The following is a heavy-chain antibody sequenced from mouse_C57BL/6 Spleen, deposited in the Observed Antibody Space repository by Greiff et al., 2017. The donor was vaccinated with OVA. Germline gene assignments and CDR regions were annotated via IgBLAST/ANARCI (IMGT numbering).Heavy chain of an antibody. V-gene: IGHV1-53*01. Sequence: QVQLQQPGTELVKPGASVKLSCKASGYTFTSYWMHWVKQRPGQGLEWIGNINPSNGGTNYNEKFKSKATLTVDKSSSTAYMQLSSLTSEDSAVYDCARGGTRYYYAMDYWGQGTSVTVAS. CDR3: ARGGTRYYYAMDY. D-gene: IGHD4-1*01. J-gene: IGHJ4*01. CDR2: INPSNGGT. CDR1: GYTFTSYW.